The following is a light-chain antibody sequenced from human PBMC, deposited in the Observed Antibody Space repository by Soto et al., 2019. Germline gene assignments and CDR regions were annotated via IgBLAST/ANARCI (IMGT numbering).Light chain of an antibody. V-gene: IGKV3-20*01. Sequence: EIVLTQSPGTLSLSPGERATLFCRASQSLSSTYLAWYQQRPGQAPRLLIFGASNRATGIPDRFRGSGSGPDFTLTISRLEPGDFAVYYCQRYGSSSLSFGGGTRVEI. CDR2: GAS. CDR1: QSLSSTY. CDR3: QRYGSSSLS. J-gene: IGKJ4*01.